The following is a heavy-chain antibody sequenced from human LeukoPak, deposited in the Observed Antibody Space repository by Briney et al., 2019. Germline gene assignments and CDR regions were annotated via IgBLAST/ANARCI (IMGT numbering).Heavy chain of an antibody. V-gene: IGHV3-21*01. D-gene: IGHD6-6*01. CDR1: GFTLSSYS. Sequence: GGSLRLSCAASGFTLSSYSMNWVRQAPGKGLEWVSYISSSSTHIYYADSVKGRFTISRDNARNSLYLQMDSLRAEDTAIYYCARSEHSSSSFDYWGQGTLVTVSS. CDR2: ISSSSTHI. CDR3: ARSEHSSSSFDY. J-gene: IGHJ4*02.